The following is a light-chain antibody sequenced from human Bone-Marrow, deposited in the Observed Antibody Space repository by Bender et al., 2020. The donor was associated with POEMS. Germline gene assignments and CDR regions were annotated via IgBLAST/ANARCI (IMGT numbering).Light chain of an antibody. Sequence: QSALTQPASVSGSPGQSITISCTGTSSDIGGYDFVSWLQQHPGKAPKLIISDVFRRPSEVPDRFSGSKSGTMASLTISGLQPEDEADYYCSSYAGSNNLFGGGTKLTVL. CDR3: SSYAGSNNL. CDR2: DVF. CDR1: SSDIGGYDF. J-gene: IGLJ2*01. V-gene: IGLV2-8*01.